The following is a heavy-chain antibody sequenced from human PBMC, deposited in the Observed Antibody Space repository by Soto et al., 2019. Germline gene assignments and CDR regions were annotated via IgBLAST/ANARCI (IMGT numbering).Heavy chain of an antibody. Sequence: EVQLVESGGGLVKPGGSLRLSCAASGFTFSSYSMNWVRQAPGKGLEWVSSISSSSSYIYYADSVKGRFTISRDNAKNSLYLQMNSLRAEDTAVYYCARDYSGSYHSHPFGYWGQGTMVTVSS. J-gene: IGHJ4*02. CDR2: ISSSSSYI. CDR1: GFTFSSYS. CDR3: ARDYSGSYHSHPFGY. D-gene: IGHD1-26*01. V-gene: IGHV3-21*01.